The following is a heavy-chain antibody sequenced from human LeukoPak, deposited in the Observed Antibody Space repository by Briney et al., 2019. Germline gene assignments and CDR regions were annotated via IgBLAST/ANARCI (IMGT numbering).Heavy chain of an antibody. J-gene: IGHJ6*03. V-gene: IGHV1-8*01. CDR3: FIGSSGYYYYYMDV. CDR1: GYTFTSYD. Sequence: ASVKVSCKTSGYTFTSYDINWVRQAPGQGLEWMGWMNPNSGNTGYAQKFQGRVTMTRNTSISTAYMELSSLRSEDTAVYYCFIGSSGYYYYYMDVWGKGTTVTVSS. CDR2: MNPNSGNT. D-gene: IGHD6-6*01.